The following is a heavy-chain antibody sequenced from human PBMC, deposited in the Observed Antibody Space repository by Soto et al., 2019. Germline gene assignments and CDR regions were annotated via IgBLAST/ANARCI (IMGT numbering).Heavy chain of an antibody. CDR2: IKHTGDA. J-gene: IGHJ5*01. CDR1: GDSIKTETW. D-gene: IGHD1-26*01. Sequence: QVHLQESGPGLVKPSETLSLTCAVSGDSIKTETWWSWLRQLPGTGLEWIGEIKHTGDANANPLLRSRVSMSVDRTKNQFLLILRSVSAADTAVYFCARVGRLHWFDSWGQGTLVTVSS. V-gene: IGHV4-4*02. CDR3: ARVGRLHWFDS.